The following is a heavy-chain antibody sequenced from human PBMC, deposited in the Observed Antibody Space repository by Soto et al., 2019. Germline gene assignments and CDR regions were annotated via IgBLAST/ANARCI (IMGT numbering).Heavy chain of an antibody. CDR3: ARTYYDFWSGYLGAFDI. Sequence: EVQLVESGGGLVQPGGSLRLSCAASGFTFSSYEMNWVRQAPGKGLEWVSYISSSGSIIYYADSVKGRFTISRDNAKNSLYLQMNSLRAEDTAVYYCARTYYDFWSGYLGAFDIWGQGTMVTVSS. CDR1: GFTFSSYE. V-gene: IGHV3-48*03. J-gene: IGHJ3*02. D-gene: IGHD3-3*01. CDR2: ISSSGSII.